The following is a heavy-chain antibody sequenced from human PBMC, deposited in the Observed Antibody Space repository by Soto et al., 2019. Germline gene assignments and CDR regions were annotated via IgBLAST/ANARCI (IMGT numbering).Heavy chain of an antibody. CDR2: IDQDGSNK. J-gene: IGHJ6*02. Sequence: EGQLVESGGGLVQPGGSLRLSCAASKVTLNTYWMNWVRQAPGKGLDLVANIDQDGSNKHYVDSVEGRFTISRDNATKSVFLQMSSLRVADTAVYYCAGGTDTVMGPYYYYPLDVWGPGTTVTVSS. CDR3: AGGTDTVMGPYYYYPLDV. D-gene: IGHD3-10*01. CDR1: KVTLNTYW. V-gene: IGHV3-7*03.